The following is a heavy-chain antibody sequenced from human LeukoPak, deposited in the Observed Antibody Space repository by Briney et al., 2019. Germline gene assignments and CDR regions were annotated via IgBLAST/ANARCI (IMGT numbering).Heavy chain of an antibody. CDR2: INEHGSIT. CDR3: ARDVAGSGSL. V-gene: IGHV3-74*01. CDR1: GCTFSSYW. J-gene: IGHJ4*02. Sequence: GGSLRLSCAASGCTFSSYWMHWVRQVPGKGLVWVGRINEHGSITDYADSVKDRFTVSRDNAWNTLYLQMNSLKAEDTAVYYCARDVAGSGSLWGQGTLITVSS. D-gene: IGHD3-10*01.